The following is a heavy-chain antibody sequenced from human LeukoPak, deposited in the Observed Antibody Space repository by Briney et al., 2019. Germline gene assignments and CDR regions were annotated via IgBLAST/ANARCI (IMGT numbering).Heavy chain of an antibody. Sequence: QPGGSLRLTCVASGFRFGRDWISWIRQAPGKGLEWVACVKQDGTEKNYVVSVWGRFTVSVDNGKNSLYLQMNSLRAEDTAKYYCATLDSTESVLWGRGTAVIVSS. J-gene: IGHJ1*01. V-gene: IGHV3-7*01. CDR3: ATLDSTESVL. D-gene: IGHD2-2*01. CDR1: GFRFGRDW. CDR2: VKQDGTEK.